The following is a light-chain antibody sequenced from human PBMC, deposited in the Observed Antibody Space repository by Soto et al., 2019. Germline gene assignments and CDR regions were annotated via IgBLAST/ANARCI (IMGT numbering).Light chain of an antibody. V-gene: IGKV1-5*03. J-gene: IGKJ5*01. Sequence: DIQMTQSPSTLSASVGDRVTITCRARQSINSWLAWYQQKPGKAPKLLIYKASSLESGVPSRVSGSGSGTEFTLTISSLQPDDFAAYYCHQYEIYPVSFGQGTRLEIK. CDR3: HQYEIYPVS. CDR2: KAS. CDR1: QSINSW.